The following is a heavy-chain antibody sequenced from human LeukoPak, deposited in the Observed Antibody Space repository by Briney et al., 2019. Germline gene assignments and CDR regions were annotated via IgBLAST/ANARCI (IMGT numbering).Heavy chain of an antibody. CDR3: ARGSIVGATFDYFDY. Sequence: GASVKVSCKASGYTFTSYGISWVRQAPGQGLEWTGWISAYNGNTNYAQKLQGRVTMTTDTSTSTAYMELRSLRSDDTAVYYCARGSIVGATFDYFDYWGQGTLVTVSS. J-gene: IGHJ4*02. D-gene: IGHD1-26*01. V-gene: IGHV1-18*01. CDR2: ISAYNGNT. CDR1: GYTFTSYG.